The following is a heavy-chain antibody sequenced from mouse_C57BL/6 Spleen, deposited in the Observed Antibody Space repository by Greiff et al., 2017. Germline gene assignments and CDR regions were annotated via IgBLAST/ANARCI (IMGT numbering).Heavy chain of an antibody. CDR3: TPRHFITRGRFYAMDY. V-gene: IGHV14-4*01. Sequence: EVQLQQSGAELVRPGASVKLSCTASGFNIKDDYMHWVKQRPEQGLEWIGWIDPANGDTEYASKFQGKATITADTSSNTAYLQLSSLTSEDTAVYYCTPRHFITRGRFYAMDYWGQGTSVTVSS. D-gene: IGHD1-1*01. J-gene: IGHJ4*01. CDR1: GFNIKDDY. CDR2: IDPANGDT.